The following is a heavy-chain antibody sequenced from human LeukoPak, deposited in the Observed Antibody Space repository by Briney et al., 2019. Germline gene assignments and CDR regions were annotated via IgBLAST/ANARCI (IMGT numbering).Heavy chain of an antibody. J-gene: IGHJ4*02. CDR2: IWYDGSNK. V-gene: IGHV3-33*01. CDR3: AGSLNGDPPDFDY. D-gene: IGHD4-17*01. Sequence: GRSLRLSCAASGFTFSSYGMHWVRQAPGKGLEWVAAIWYDGSNKYYADSVKGRFTISRDNSKNTLYLQMNSLRAEDTAVYYCAGSLNGDPPDFDYWGQGTLVTVSS. CDR1: GFTFSSYG.